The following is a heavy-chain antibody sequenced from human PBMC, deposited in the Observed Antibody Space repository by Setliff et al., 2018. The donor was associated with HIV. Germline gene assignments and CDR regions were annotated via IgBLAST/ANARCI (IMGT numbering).Heavy chain of an antibody. CDR1: GYIFSNYY. CDR3: VRRESDYGTKAGFRY. Sequence: GYIFSNYYLHWVRQGPGQGLEWMGLINPSGAGTSYAQKFEGRVTMTRDTSTDTVYMELSSLKSDDTAVYYCVRRESDYGTKAGFRYWGQGTLVTVSS. V-gene: IGHV1-46*01. J-gene: IGHJ4*02. D-gene: IGHD4-17*01. CDR2: INPSGAGT.